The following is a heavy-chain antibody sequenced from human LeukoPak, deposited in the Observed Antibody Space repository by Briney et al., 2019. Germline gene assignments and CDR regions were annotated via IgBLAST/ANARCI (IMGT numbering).Heavy chain of an antibody. J-gene: IGHJ1*01. D-gene: IGHD1-1*01. CDR1: GYTFTVYY. Sequence: ASVKVSCKASGYTFTVYYIHWVRQAPGRGLEWMGWINPNTGGSNYAQKFQGRVAMATDTSSMTAYMELSRLRSDDTAMYYCAKTRSADEFTNLGFAYWGQGTLLTVSS. V-gene: IGHV1-2*02. CDR2: INPNTGGS. CDR3: AKTRSADEFTNLGFAY.